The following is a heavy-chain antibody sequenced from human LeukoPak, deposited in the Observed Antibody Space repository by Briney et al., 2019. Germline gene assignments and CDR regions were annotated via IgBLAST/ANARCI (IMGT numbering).Heavy chain of an antibody. CDR3: ARDNIWAFDI. D-gene: IGHD2/OR15-2a*01. Sequence: PGGSLRLSCAASGFTFSSYAMYWVRQAPGKGLEWVSGITDSGGSTYYPDSVKGRFTISRDDAKTSVYLQMNSLRDEDTAMYYCARDNIWAFDIWGQGTMVTVSS. V-gene: IGHV3-23*01. CDR2: ITDSGGST. CDR1: GFTFSSYA. J-gene: IGHJ3*02.